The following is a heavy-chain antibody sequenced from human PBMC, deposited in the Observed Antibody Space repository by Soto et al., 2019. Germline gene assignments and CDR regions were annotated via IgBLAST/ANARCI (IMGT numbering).Heavy chain of an antibody. CDR3: ASGYYYGSGSYYSHIDY. Sequence: SETLSLTCTVFGGSISSFYWSWIRQPPGNGLEWIGYIYYSGSTNYNPSLKSRVTISVDTSKSQFSLKLSSVTAADTAVYYCASGYYYGSGSYYSHIDYWGQGTLVTVSS. CDR2: IYYSGST. D-gene: IGHD3-10*01. J-gene: IGHJ4*02. CDR1: GGSISSFY. V-gene: IGHV4-59*01.